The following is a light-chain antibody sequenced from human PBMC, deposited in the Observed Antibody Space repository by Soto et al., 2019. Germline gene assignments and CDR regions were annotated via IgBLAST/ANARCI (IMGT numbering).Light chain of an antibody. CDR1: SSNIGAGYD. CDR3: QSYDSSLSGWV. J-gene: IGLJ3*02. Sequence: QSALTQPPSVSGAPGQRVTISCTGSSSNIGAGYDVHWYQQLPGTAPKLLIYGNSNRPSGVPDRFSGSKSGTSASLAITGLQAEDEAYYYCQSYDSSLSGWVFGGGTQLTVL. V-gene: IGLV1-40*01. CDR2: GNS.